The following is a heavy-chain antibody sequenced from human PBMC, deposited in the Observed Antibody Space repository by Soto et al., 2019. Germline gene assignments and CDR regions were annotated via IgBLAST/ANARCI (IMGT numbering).Heavy chain of an antibody. J-gene: IGHJ3*02. Sequence: SQTLSLTCAISGDSVSSNSAAWNWIRQSPSRGLEWLGRTYYRSKWYNDYAVSVKSRITINPDTSKNQFSLQLNSVTPEDTAVYYCADTYSSSTVAAFDIWGQGTMVTVSS. V-gene: IGHV6-1*01. CDR2: TYYRSKWYN. CDR1: GDSVSSNSAA. CDR3: ADTYSSSTVAAFDI. D-gene: IGHD6-6*01.